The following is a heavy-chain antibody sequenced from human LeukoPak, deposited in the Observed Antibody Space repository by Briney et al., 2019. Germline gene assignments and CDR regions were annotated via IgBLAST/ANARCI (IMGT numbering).Heavy chain of an antibody. V-gene: IGHV3-48*02. J-gene: IGHJ4*02. Sequence: GGSLRLSCAASGFTFSGYSMNWVRLAPGKGLEWVSYISSSGSTIWYADSVKGRFTISRDNAKNSLYLQMNSLRDEDTAVYYCARFYCSSTSCLEDYWGQGTLVTVSS. CDR3: ARFYCSSTSCLEDY. CDR1: GFTFSGYS. CDR2: ISSSGSTI. D-gene: IGHD2-2*01.